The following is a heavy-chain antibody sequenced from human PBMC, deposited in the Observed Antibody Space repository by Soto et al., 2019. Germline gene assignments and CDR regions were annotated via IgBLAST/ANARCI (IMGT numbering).Heavy chain of an antibody. V-gene: IGHV1-18*01. D-gene: IGHD6-19*01. J-gene: IGHJ6*03. CDR3: ARWGGEIAVAGMDYYYYMDV. CDR1: GYTFTSYG. Sequence: QVQLVQSGAEVKKPGASVKVSCKASGYTFTSYGISWVRQAPGQGREWMGWISAYNGNTNYAQKLQGRVTMTTDTSTSTAYMELRSLRSDYTAVYYCARWGGEIAVAGMDYYYYMDVWGKGTTVTVSS. CDR2: ISAYNGNT.